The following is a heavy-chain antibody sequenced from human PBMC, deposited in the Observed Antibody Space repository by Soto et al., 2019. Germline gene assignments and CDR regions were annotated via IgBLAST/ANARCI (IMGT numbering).Heavy chain of an antibody. CDR3: ARGHPYSGYSNWFDP. V-gene: IGHV4-31*03. D-gene: IGHD5-12*01. Sequence: SETLSLTCTVSGGSISSGGYYWSWIRQHPGTGLEWIGHISYGGSTYYNTSLKSRVTISVDTSRNQFSLKLSSVTAADTAVYYCARGHPYSGYSNWFDPWGQGTLVTVSS. J-gene: IGHJ5*02. CDR1: GGSISSGGYY. CDR2: ISYGGST.